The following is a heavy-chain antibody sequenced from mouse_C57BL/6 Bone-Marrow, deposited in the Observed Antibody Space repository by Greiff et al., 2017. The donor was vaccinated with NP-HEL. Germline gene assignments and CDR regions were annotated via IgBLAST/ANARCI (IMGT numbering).Heavy chain of an antibody. D-gene: IGHD3-1*01. V-gene: IGHV1-20*01. CDR3: ARRALYFDY. CDR2: INPYNGDT. J-gene: IGHJ2*01. Sequence: EVKLVESGPELVKPGDSVKISCKASGYSFTGYFMNWVMQSHGKSLEWIGRINPYNGDTFYNQKFKGKATLTVDKSSCTAHMELRSLTSEDSAVYYGARRALYFDYWGQGTTLTVSS. CDR1: GYSFTGYF.